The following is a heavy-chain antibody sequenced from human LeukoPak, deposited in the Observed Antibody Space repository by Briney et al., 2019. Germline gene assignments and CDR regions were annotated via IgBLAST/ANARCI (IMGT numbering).Heavy chain of an antibody. J-gene: IGHJ4*02. D-gene: IGHD6-19*01. V-gene: IGHV3-30-3*01. CDR2: ISYDGSNK. CDR3: ARGLSYAVAYGDY. Sequence: GGSLRLSCAASGFTFSYFAMHWVRQAPGKGLEWVAVISYDGSNKYYADSVKGRFTISRDNSKNTLYLQMNSLRAEDTAVYYCARGLSYAVAYGDYWGQGTLVTVSS. CDR1: GFTFSYFA.